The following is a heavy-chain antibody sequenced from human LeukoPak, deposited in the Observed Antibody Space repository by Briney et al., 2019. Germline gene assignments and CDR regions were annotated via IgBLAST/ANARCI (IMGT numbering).Heavy chain of an antibody. D-gene: IGHD4-11*01. CDR2: INPNSGGT. CDR1: GYTFTGYY. V-gene: IGHV1-2*02. J-gene: IGHJ6*03. CDR3: AREPRADYSPIINHYYMDV. Sequence: GASVKVSCKASGYTFTGYYMHWVRQAPGQGLEWMGWINPNSGGTNYAQKFQGRVTMTRDTSISTAYMELSRLRSDDTAVYYCAREPRADYSPIINHYYMDVWGKGTTVTVSS.